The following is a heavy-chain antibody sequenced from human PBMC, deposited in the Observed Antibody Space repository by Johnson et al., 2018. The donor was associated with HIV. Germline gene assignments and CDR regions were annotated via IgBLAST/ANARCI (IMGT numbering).Heavy chain of an antibody. Sequence: VQLVESGGGLIQPGGSMRLSCAASGFTVSSNYMSWVRQAPGKGLEWVSIIYSGGSTYYADSVKGRFTISRDNSKNTVYLQMNSLGVEDTAVYYCARDQAGRGDAFDIWGQGTMVTVSS. D-gene: IGHD6-13*01. CDR2: IYSGGST. J-gene: IGHJ3*02. CDR3: ARDQAGRGDAFDI. V-gene: IGHV3-53*01. CDR1: GFTVSSNY.